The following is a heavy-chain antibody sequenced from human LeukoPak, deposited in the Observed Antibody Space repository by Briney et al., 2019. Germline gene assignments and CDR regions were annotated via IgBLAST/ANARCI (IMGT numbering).Heavy chain of an antibody. Sequence: AETLSLTCTVSGDSISSYYWSWIRQPPGKGLEWIGYIYYSGRTNYNPSLKSRVPISVDTSKNHSSLKLSSVTAADTAVYYCARAGGSGWYGYYYYYMDVWGKGTTVTVSS. V-gene: IGHV4-59*01. J-gene: IGHJ6*03. D-gene: IGHD6-19*01. CDR2: IYYSGRT. CDR1: GDSISSYY. CDR3: ARAGGSGWYGYYYYYMDV.